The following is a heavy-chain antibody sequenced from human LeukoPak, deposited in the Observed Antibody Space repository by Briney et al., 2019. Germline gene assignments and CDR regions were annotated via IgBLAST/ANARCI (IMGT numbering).Heavy chain of an antibody. CDR3: ARDLLGYYDFWSGSKNYYYYGMDV. V-gene: IGHV3-33*01. CDR2: IWYDGSNK. Sequence: PGGSLRLSCAASGFTFSSYGMHWVRQAPGKGLEWVAVIWYDGSNKSYADSVKGRFTISRDNSKNTLYLQMNSLRAEDTAVYYCARDLLGYYDFWSGSKNYYYYGMDVWGQGTTVTVSS. J-gene: IGHJ6*02. CDR1: GFTFSSYG. D-gene: IGHD3-3*01.